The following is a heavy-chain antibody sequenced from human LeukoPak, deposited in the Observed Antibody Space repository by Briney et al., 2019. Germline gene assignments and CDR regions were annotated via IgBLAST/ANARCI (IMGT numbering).Heavy chain of an antibody. D-gene: IGHD3-10*01. CDR3: GSAYASGTYAY. CDR2: ISQSGST. J-gene: IGHJ4*02. V-gene: IGHV4-4*02. CDR1: GGSISSSSW. Sequence: SGTLSLTCTVSGGSISSSSWWSWVRQTPGKGLEWIGEISQSGSTKYNSSLRGRITISVDKSKNHLSLKLSSVTAADTAVYYCGSAYASGTYAYWGQGTLVTVSS.